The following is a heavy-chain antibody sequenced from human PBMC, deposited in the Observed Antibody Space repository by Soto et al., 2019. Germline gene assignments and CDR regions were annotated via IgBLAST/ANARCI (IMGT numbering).Heavy chain of an antibody. CDR1: GGSISSGGYY. CDR2: IYYSGST. D-gene: IGHD3-9*01. V-gene: IGHV4-31*03. Sequence: PSETLSLTCTVSGGSISSGGYYWSWIRQHPGKGLEWIGYIYYSGSTYYNPSLKSRVTISVDTSKNQFSLKLSSVTAADTAVYYCARVLGRDFDWLLYEWSPGSPNFDYWGQGTLVTVSS. CDR3: ARVLGRDFDWLLYEWSPGSPNFDY. J-gene: IGHJ4*02.